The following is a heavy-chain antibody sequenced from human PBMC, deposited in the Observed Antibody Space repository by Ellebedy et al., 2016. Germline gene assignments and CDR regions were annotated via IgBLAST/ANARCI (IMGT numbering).Heavy chain of an antibody. D-gene: IGHD4-17*01. CDR2: IFYTGNT. J-gene: IGHJ4*02. CDR3: ARVGHYGAYYFEY. Sequence: SETLSLXXIVSGGSISRYYWSWIRQPPGKGLEWIGNIFYTGNTNYNPSLKSRVTISVDTSKNQFSLKLSSVTAADTAVYYCARVGHYGAYYFEYWGQGTLVTVSS. CDR1: GGSISRYY. V-gene: IGHV4-59*01.